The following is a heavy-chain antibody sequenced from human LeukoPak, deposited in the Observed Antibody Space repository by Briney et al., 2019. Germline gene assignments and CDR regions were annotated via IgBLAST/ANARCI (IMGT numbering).Heavy chain of an antibody. Sequence: KPGGSLRLSCAASGFTLSSFGMHWVRQAPGKGLEWVAIISYDGSNKYYADSVKGRFTISRDNAKNSLYLQMNSLRAEDTAVYYCAELGITMIGGVWGKGTTVTISS. CDR3: AELGITMIGGV. V-gene: IGHV3-30*18. J-gene: IGHJ6*04. CDR1: GFTLSSFG. D-gene: IGHD3-10*02. CDR2: ISYDGSNK.